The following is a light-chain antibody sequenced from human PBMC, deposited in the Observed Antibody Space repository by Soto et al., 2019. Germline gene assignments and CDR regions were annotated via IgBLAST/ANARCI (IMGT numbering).Light chain of an antibody. CDR2: KAS. CDR1: QSISSW. V-gene: IGKV1-5*03. CDR3: QQYNSYLWT. J-gene: IGKJ1*01. Sequence: DNKMTQSPSTLSASVGDRVTITCRASQSISSWLAWYQQKPGKAPKLRIYKASSLESGVPSRFSGSGSGTEFTLTISSLQPDDFATYYCQQYNSYLWTFGQGTKVDIK.